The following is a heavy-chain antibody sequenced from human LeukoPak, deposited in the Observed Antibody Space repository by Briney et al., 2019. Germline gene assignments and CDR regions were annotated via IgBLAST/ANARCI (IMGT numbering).Heavy chain of an antibody. CDR3: AREYSSGYTPERYFQH. CDR2: ISSNEGST. Sequence: GRSLRLSCAASGFTFSSYAMHWVPQAPGKGLEYVSAISSNEGSTYYANSVKGRFTISRDNSKNTLYLQMGSLRAEDMAVYYCAREYSSGYTPERYFQHWGQGTLVTVSS. V-gene: IGHV3-64*01. D-gene: IGHD3-22*01. J-gene: IGHJ1*01. CDR1: GFTFSSYA.